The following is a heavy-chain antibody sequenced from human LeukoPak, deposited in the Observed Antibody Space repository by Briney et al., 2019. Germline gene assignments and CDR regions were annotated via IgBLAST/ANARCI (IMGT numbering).Heavy chain of an antibody. Sequence: GGSLRLSCAASGFTFSSSWMSWVRQAPGKGLEWVANIKQDGSEKYYVDSVKGRFTISRDNAKNSLYLQMNSLRAEDTAVYYCARVVPPLYYFDYWGLGTLVTVSS. V-gene: IGHV3-7*01. CDR1: GFTFSSSW. D-gene: IGHD3-10*01. CDR3: ARVVPPLYYFDY. J-gene: IGHJ4*02. CDR2: IKQDGSEK.